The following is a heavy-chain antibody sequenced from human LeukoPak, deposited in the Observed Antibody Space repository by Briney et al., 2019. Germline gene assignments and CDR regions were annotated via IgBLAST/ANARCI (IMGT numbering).Heavy chain of an antibody. J-gene: IGHJ4*02. V-gene: IGHV4-39*01. CDR2: IYYSGST. Sequence: SETLSLTCTVSGGSISSSSYYWGWIRQTPGKGLEWIGSIYYSGSTYYNPSLEGRVTISADTSKNQFSLKLSSVTAADTAVYYCARRVLYGSGSYYEQWGQGTLVTVSS. CDR3: ARRVLYGSGSYYEQ. D-gene: IGHD3-10*01. CDR1: GGSISSSSYY.